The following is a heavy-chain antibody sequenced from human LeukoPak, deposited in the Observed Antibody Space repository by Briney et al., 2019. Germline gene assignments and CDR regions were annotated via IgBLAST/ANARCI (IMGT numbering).Heavy chain of an antibody. CDR3: ARARPPIYSSSSVWFDP. Sequence: SETLSLTCTVSGGSVSSGSYYWSWIRQPPGKGLEWIGSIYYSGSTYYNPSLKSRVTISIDTSKNQFSLKLSSVTAADTAVYYCARARPPIYSSSSVWFDPWGQGTLVTVSS. J-gene: IGHJ5*02. V-gene: IGHV4-61*01. CDR2: IYYSGST. CDR1: GGSVSSGSYY. D-gene: IGHD6-6*01.